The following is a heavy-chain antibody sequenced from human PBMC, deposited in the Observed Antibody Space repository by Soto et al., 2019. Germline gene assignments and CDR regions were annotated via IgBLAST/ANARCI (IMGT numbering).Heavy chain of an antibody. V-gene: IGHV3-53*01. CDR3: ARGWLPYYYGMDV. D-gene: IGHD5-12*01. J-gene: IGHJ6*02. CDR2: IYSGGST. Sequence: GGSLRLSCAASGFTVSSNYMSWVRQAPGKGLEWVSVIYSGGSTYYADSVKGRFTISRDNSKNTLYLQMNSLRAEDTAVYYCARGWLPYYYGMDVWGQGTTVTVSS. CDR1: GFTVSSNY.